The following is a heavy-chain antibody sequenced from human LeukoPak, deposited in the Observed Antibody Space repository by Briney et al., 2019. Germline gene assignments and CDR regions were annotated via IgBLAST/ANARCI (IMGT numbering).Heavy chain of an antibody. CDR1: GGSISSYD. J-gene: IGHJ6*03. CDR3: QVSSTSRSSYYYYYYMDV. V-gene: IGHV4-4*07. Sequence: SETLSLTCTVSGGSISSYDWSWIRQPAGNGLEWIGRIYTSGSTNYNPSLKSRVTMSVDTSKNQFSLKLSSVTAADTAVYYCQVSSTSRSSYYYYYYMDVWGKGTTVTVSS. CDR2: IYTSGST. D-gene: IGHD2-2*01.